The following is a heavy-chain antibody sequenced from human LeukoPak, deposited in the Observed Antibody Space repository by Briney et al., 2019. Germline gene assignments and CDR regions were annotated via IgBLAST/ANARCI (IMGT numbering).Heavy chain of an antibody. CDR1: GGSISSRSYY. D-gene: IGHD3-3*01. V-gene: IGHV4-39*01. Sequence: SETLSLTCTATGGSISSRSYYWGWIRQPPGKGLEWIGSIYYSGSTYYNPSLKSRVTISVDTSKNQFSLKLSSVTAADTAVYYCARHSYDFWSGYDYNYFDYWGQGTLVTVSS. CDR2: IYYSGST. CDR3: ARHSYDFWSGYDYNYFDY. J-gene: IGHJ4*02.